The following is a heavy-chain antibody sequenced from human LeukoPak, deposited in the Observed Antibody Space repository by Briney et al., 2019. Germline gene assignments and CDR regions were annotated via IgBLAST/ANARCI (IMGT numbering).Heavy chain of an antibody. CDR3: ALVVPAAPGPLDY. Sequence: ASVKVSCKASGYTFTSYGISWVRQAPGKGLEWMGGFDPEDGETIYAQKFQGRVTMTEDTSTDTAYMELSSLRSEDTAVYYCALVVPAAPGPLDYWGQGTLVTVSS. J-gene: IGHJ4*02. CDR2: FDPEDGET. CDR1: GYTFTSYG. D-gene: IGHD2-2*01. V-gene: IGHV1-24*01.